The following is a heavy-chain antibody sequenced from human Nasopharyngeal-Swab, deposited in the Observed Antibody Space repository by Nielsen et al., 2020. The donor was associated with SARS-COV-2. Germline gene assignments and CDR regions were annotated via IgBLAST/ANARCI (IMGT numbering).Heavy chain of an antibody. CDR3: ARASRAWY. J-gene: IGHJ4*02. Sequence: GGSLRLFCAASGFTFSNYEMNWVRQAPGKGLEWVSYISESDGTSYYADSVRGRFTISRDNAKNSLYLQMNSLRAEDTAVYYCARASRAWYWGQGALVTVSS. CDR1: GFTFSNYE. CDR2: ISESDGTS. V-gene: IGHV3-48*03.